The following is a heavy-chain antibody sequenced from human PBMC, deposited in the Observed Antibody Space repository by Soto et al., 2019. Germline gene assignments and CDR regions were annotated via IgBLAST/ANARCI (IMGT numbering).Heavy chain of an antibody. V-gene: IGHV3-48*03. CDR3: ARAGRNYYDSSGLLHFDY. Sequence: GGSLRLSCAASGFTFSSYEMNWVRQAPGKGLEWVSYISSSGSTIYYADSVKGRFTISRDNAKNSLYLQMNSLRAEDTAVYYCARAGRNYYDSSGLLHFDYWGQGTLVTVSS. J-gene: IGHJ4*02. D-gene: IGHD3-22*01. CDR1: GFTFSSYE. CDR2: ISSSGSTI.